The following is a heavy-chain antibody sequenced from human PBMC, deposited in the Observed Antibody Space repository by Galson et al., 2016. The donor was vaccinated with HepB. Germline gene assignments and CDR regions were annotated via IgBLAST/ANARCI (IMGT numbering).Heavy chain of an antibody. V-gene: IGHV3-74*01. Sequence: SLRLSCAASGFTFSAYWMHWVRQAPGKGLVWVSRTSSDGSDIKYADSVKGRFTISRDSAKNTLYLQMNSLRVEDTAVYYCARDETVQGPSTIDYWGQGTLVTVSS. CDR3: ARDETVQGPSTIDY. CDR2: TSSDGSDI. D-gene: IGHD2-21*02. J-gene: IGHJ4*02. CDR1: GFTFSAYW.